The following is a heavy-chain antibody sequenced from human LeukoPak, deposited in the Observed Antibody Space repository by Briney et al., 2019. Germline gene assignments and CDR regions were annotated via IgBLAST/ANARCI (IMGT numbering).Heavy chain of an antibody. V-gene: IGHV3-7*04. CDR2: IRQDGSEK. J-gene: IGHJ4*02. Sequence: PGGSLRLSCVVSGFTFSNYWMTWVRQPPGKGLEWVANIRQDGSEKKYVDSMKGRFTISRDNAKDSLYLQMNSLTAEDTAVYFCARAHEYGLDYWGQGTLVTVSS. CDR1: GFTFSNYW. D-gene: IGHD4/OR15-4a*01. CDR3: ARAHEYGLDY.